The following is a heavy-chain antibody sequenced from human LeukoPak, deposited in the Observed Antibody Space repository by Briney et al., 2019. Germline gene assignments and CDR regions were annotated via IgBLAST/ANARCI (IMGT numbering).Heavy chain of an antibody. CDR2: TSGSGGTT. J-gene: IGHJ4*02. D-gene: IGHD1-14*01. V-gene: IGHV3-23*01. CDR3: ARGVSFSPEYYFDY. Sequence: GGSLRPSCAASGFTFSSYAMTWVRQAPGKGLEWVSGTSGSGGTTYYADSVKGRVTISRDSSKNTLYLQMNSLRAEDTAVYYCARGVSFSPEYYFDYWGQGTLVTVSS. CDR1: GFTFSSYA.